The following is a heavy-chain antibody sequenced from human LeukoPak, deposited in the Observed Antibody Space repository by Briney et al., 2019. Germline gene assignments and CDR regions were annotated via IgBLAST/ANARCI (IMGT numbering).Heavy chain of an antibody. CDR2: INQDGSAR. CDR1: RFKFNTKW. CDR3: ADPPSDF. Sequence: GGSLRLSCTASRFKFNTKWMTWVRQAPGKGLEWVANINQDGSARYHGDSVKGRFTISRDNVKNSLFLEMTSLRPEDTAVYYCADPPSDFWGQGTLVAVSS. J-gene: IGHJ4*02. V-gene: IGHV3-7*01.